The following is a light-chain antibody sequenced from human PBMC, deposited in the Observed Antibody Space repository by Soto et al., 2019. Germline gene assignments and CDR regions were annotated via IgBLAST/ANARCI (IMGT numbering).Light chain of an antibody. Sequence: QSVLTQPASVSGSPGQSITISCTGTSSDVGGYNYVSWYQQHPGKAPKLMIYEVSNRPSGVSNRFSGSKSGNTASLTISGLQAEDEADYYSSSYTSSSTLTVFGGGTQLTVL. CDR3: SSYTSSSTLTV. V-gene: IGLV2-14*01. J-gene: IGLJ7*01. CDR2: EVS. CDR1: SSDVGGYNY.